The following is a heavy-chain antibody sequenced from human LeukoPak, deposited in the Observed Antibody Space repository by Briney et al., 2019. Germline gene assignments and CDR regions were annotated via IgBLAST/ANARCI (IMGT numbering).Heavy chain of an antibody. Sequence: GASVKVSCKASGYTFTSYYMHWVRQAPGQGLEWMGIINPSGGSTSYAQKFQGRVTMTRDTSTSTVYMELSSLRSEDTAVYYCAREGEMATILHSPDAFDIWGQGTMVTVSS. CDR2: INPSGGST. CDR1: GYTFTSYY. D-gene: IGHD5-24*01. J-gene: IGHJ3*02. V-gene: IGHV1-46*01. CDR3: AREGEMATILHSPDAFDI.